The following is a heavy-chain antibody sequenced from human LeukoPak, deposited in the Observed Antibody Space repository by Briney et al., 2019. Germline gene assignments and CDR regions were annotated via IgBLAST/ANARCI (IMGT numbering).Heavy chain of an antibody. V-gene: IGHV4-4*07. J-gene: IGHJ4*02. Sequence: SETLSLTCTVSGGSISSYYWSWIRQPAGKGLEWIGRIYSSGNTNYNPSLKSRVSMSVDTSKNQFSLILRTVTAADTAVYFWARGGGDQPFDYWGQGTLVTVSS. CDR1: GGSISSYY. D-gene: IGHD2-2*01. CDR2: IYSSGNT. CDR3: ARGGGDQPFDY.